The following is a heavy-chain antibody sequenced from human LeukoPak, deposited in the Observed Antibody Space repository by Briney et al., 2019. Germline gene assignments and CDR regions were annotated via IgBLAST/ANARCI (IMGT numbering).Heavy chain of an antibody. J-gene: IGHJ3*02. CDR2: INHSGST. Sequence: YPSETLSLTCAVYGGSFSGYYWSWIRKPPRTGEGGVGEINHSGSTNYNPSLKSRVTRSVDTSKNQFSLKLSSVTAAYTAVYYCARSYYYDSSGYCRGAFDIWGQGTMVTVSS. D-gene: IGHD3-22*01. CDR3: ARSYYYDSSGYCRGAFDI. CDR1: GGSFSGYY. V-gene: IGHV4-34*01.